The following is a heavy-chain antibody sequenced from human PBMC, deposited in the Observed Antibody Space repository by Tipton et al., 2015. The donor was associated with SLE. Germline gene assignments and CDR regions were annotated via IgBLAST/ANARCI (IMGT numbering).Heavy chain of an antibody. CDR2: IYYSGST. J-gene: IGHJ5*02. D-gene: IGHD6-13*01. CDR3: ARAQRLVRWFDP. CDR1: GGSTSSYY. V-gene: IGHV4-59*12. Sequence: TLSLTCTVSGGSTSSYYWSWIRQPPGKGLEWIGYIYYSGSTNYNPSLKSRATISVDTSKKQFSLKVSSVTAADTAVYYCARAQRLVRWFDPWGQGTLVTVSS.